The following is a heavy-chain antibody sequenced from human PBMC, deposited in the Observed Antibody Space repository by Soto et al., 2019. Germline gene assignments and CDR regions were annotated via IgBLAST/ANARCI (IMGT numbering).Heavy chain of an antibody. Sequence: PSETLSLTCAVYGGSFSGYYWSWIRQPPGKGLEWIGEINHSGSTNYNPSLKSRVTISVDTSKNQFSLKLSSVTAADTAVYYCARGGRYYDILTGPTPTHNWFGPWGQGTLVTVSS. D-gene: IGHD3-9*01. CDR3: ARGGRYYDILTGPTPTHNWFGP. J-gene: IGHJ5*02. V-gene: IGHV4-34*01. CDR2: INHSGST. CDR1: GGSFSGYY.